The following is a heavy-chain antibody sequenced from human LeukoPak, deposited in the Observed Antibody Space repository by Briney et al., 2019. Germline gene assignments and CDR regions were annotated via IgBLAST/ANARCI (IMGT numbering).Heavy chain of an antibody. CDR2: IDYRGST. J-gene: IGHJ3*02. CDR1: GGSFSDYY. V-gene: IGHV4-59*01. CDR3: ARSRSGYSYDHAAFDI. Sequence: SETLSLTCAVYGGSFSDYYWSWIRQPPGTGLEWIAYIDYRGSTTYNPSLKSRVTISVDTSRNQFSLKLSSVTAADTAVYYCARSRSGYSYDHAAFDIWGQGTMVTVSS. D-gene: IGHD5-18*01.